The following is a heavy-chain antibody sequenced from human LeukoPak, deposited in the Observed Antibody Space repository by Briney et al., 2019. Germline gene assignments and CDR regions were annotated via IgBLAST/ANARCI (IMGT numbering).Heavy chain of an antibody. CDR3: AKGAYYYFDY. V-gene: IGHV3-30*02. Sequence: GGSLRLSCAASGFTFSSYAMSWVRQAPGKGLEWVAFIRYDGTEEYYADSVKGRFTISRDNSKSTLYLQMNSLRAEDTAVYYCAKGAYYYFDYWGQGTLVTVSS. J-gene: IGHJ4*02. D-gene: IGHD2-21*01. CDR1: GFTFSSYA. CDR2: IRYDGTEE.